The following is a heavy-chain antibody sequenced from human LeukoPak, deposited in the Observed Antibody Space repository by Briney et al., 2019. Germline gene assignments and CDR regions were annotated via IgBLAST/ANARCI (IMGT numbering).Heavy chain of an antibody. D-gene: IGHD5-18*01. Sequence: SETLSLTCTVSGGSISSSSYYWGWIRQLPGKGLEWIGSIYYSGSTHYNPSLKSRVTISVDTSKNQFSLKLSSVTAADTAVYYCARGVQLWLGFDYWGQGTLVTVSS. J-gene: IGHJ4*02. CDR3: ARGVQLWLGFDY. CDR2: IYYSGST. V-gene: IGHV4-39*07. CDR1: GGSISSSSYY.